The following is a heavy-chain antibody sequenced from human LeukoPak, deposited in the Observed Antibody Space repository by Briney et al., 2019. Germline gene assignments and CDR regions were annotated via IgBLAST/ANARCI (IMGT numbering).Heavy chain of an antibody. Sequence: PGESLKIACKGSGYSFTSYWIGWVRQMPGKGLEWMGVIHPGEYERRYSPSFEGQVTISADKSISTAYMQWSSLKASDTAMYYCARRTDSGWKWFDPWGQGTLVTVSS. CDR2: IHPGEYER. CDR1: GYSFTSYW. D-gene: IGHD6-25*01. J-gene: IGHJ5*02. V-gene: IGHV5-51*01. CDR3: ARRTDSGWKWFDP.